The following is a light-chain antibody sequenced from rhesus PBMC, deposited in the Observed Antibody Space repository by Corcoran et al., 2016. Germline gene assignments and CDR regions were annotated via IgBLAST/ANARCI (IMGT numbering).Light chain of an antibody. CDR3: QQFKDYPLT. V-gene: IGKV1-28*02. CDR2: GAT. J-gene: IGKJ4*01. CDR1: QDIRSY. Sequence: DIQMTQSPSSLSASVGDTVTITCRASQDIRSYLNWFQQNPGKAPRPLLYGATALKTGVPSRFSGSGSGTDFTLTISSLQPEDLATYYCQQFKDYPLTVGGGTKVEIK.